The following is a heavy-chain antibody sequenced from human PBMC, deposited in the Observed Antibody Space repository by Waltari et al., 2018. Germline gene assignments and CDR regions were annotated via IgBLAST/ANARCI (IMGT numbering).Heavy chain of an antibody. CDR1: GGTFNSQG. Sequence: QVQLMQSGAEVKKPGSSVKVSCKASGGTFNSQGISWIRQAPGQGPEWMGGINPMIGITNYAQKFQGRVTITADRSTTTVYMDLSSLTSQDTAIYYCARDSPPTDFDLQGYFFDYWGQGTLVTVSS. CDR2: INPMIGIT. CDR3: ARDSPPTDFDLQGYFFDY. D-gene: IGHD2-21*02. V-gene: IGHV1-69*10. J-gene: IGHJ4*02.